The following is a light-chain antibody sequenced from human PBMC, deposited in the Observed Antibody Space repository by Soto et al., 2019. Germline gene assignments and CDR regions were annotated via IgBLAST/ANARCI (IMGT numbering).Light chain of an antibody. CDR1: QSVSSY. Sequence: ELVSTQSPATLSLSPGERATLSCRASQSVSSYLAWYQKKPGQAPRLLIYDASNRATGIPARFSGSGSGTDFTLTISSLETEDSAVYYCQQRHMWTITFGQGTRLEIK. V-gene: IGKV3-11*01. CDR3: QQRHMWTIT. J-gene: IGKJ5*01. CDR2: DAS.